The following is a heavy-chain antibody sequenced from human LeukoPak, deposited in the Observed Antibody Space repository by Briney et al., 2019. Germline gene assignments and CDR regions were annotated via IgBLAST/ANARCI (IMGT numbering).Heavy chain of an antibody. CDR3: ARVLASIAARPFDY. J-gene: IGHJ4*02. CDR2: INPNSGGT. D-gene: IGHD6-6*01. Sequence: ASVKVSYKASGYTFTGYYMHWVRQAPGQGLEWMGWINPNSGGTNYAQKFQGRVTMTRDTSISTAYMELSRLRSDDTAVYYCARVLASIAARPFDYWGQGTLVTVSS. CDR1: GYTFTGYY. V-gene: IGHV1-2*02.